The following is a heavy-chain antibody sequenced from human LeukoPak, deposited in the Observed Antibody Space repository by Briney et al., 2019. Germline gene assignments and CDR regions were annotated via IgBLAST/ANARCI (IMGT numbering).Heavy chain of an antibody. D-gene: IGHD3-10*01. CDR2: IYYDGSQK. Sequence: AGGSLRLSCAASGFTFSVNGMHWVRQAPGKGLEWVAVIYYDGSQKYYTDSVKGRFTISRDNSKNTLFLQMNSLRVEDTAVYYCARWGSGRTSDYWGQGTLVTVSS. J-gene: IGHJ4*02. V-gene: IGHV3-33*01. CDR1: GFTFSVNG. CDR3: ARWGSGRTSDY.